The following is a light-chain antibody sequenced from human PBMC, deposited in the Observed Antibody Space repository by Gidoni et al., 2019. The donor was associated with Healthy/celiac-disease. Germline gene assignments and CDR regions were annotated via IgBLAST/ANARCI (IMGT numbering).Light chain of an antibody. J-gene: IGKJ5*01. CDR1: QSISSW. CDR2: DAS. Sequence: DLQMTQSPSTLSASVGDRVTITCRASQSISSWLAWYQQKPGKAPKLLSYDASSLERGVPSRFSGSGSGTEFTLTISSLQPDDFATYYCQQYNSYSPITFGQGTRLEIK. V-gene: IGKV1-5*01. CDR3: QQYNSYSPIT.